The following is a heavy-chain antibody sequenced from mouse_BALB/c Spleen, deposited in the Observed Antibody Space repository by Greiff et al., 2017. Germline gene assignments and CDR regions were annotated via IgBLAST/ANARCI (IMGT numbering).Heavy chain of an antibody. CDR3: AREGDGNYPAWFAY. Sequence: VKLVESGPGLVAPSQSLSITCTVSGFSLTSYGVHWVRQPPGKGLEWLGVIWAGGSTNYNSALMSRLSISKDNSKSQVFLKMNSLQTDDTAMYYCAREGDGNYPAWFAYWGQGTLVTVSA. CDR1: GFSLTSYG. J-gene: IGHJ3*01. V-gene: IGHV2-9*02. D-gene: IGHD2-1*01. CDR2: IWAGGST.